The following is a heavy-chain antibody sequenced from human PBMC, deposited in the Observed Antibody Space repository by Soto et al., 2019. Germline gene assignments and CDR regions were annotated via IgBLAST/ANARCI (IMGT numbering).Heavy chain of an antibody. J-gene: IGHJ6*02. V-gene: IGHV1-58*01. CDR3: AAGAYSVSYYYYGMDV. D-gene: IGHD1-26*01. Sequence: ASVKVSCKASGFTFTSSAVQCVRQARGQRLEWIGWIVVGSGNTNYAQKFQERVTITRDMSTSTAYMELSSLRSEDTAVYYCAAGAYSVSYYYYGMDVWGQGTTVTVSS. CDR2: IVVGSGNT. CDR1: GFTFTSSA.